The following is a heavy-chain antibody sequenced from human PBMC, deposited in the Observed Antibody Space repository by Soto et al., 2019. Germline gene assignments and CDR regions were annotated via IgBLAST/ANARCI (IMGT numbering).Heavy chain of an antibody. D-gene: IGHD3-3*01. CDR1: GFTFSSYS. CDR2: ISGSGGST. Sequence: PGGSLRLSCAASGFTFSSYSMNWVRQAPGKGLEWVSGISGSGGSTYYADSVKGRFTISRDNSKNTLYLQMNSLRAEDTAVYYCAKGSGYDFWSGYPTLDYWGQGTLVTVS. V-gene: IGHV3-23*01. J-gene: IGHJ4*02. CDR3: AKGSGYDFWSGYPTLDY.